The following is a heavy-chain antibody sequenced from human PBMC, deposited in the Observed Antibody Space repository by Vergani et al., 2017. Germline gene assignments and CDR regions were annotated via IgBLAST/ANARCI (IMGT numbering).Heavy chain of an antibody. CDR1: GFTFSSYA. CDR3: ARGPEEXSSGWYVRYYYYYYMDV. CDR2: ISYDGSNK. V-gene: IGHV3-30-3*01. Sequence: QVQLVESGGGVVQPGRSLRLSCAASGFTFSSYAMHWVRQAPGKGLEWVAVISYDGSNKYYADSVKGRFTISRDNSKNTLYLQMNSLRAEDTAVYYCARGPEEXSSGWYVRYYYYYYMDVWGKGTTVTVSS. J-gene: IGHJ6*03. D-gene: IGHD6-19*01.